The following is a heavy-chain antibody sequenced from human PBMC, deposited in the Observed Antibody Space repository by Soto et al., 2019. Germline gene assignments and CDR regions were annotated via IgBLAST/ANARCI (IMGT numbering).Heavy chain of an antibody. D-gene: IGHD6-6*01. CDR2: IIPIFGTA. J-gene: IGHJ6*02. CDR1: GGTFSSYA. V-gene: IGHV1-69*13. Sequence: ASVKVSCKASGGTFSSYAISWVRQAPGQGLEWMGGIIPIFGTANYAQKFQGRVTITADESTSTAYMELSSLRSEDTAVYYCARQHSSSSHYYYGMDVWGQGTTVTVSS. CDR3: ARQHSSSSHYYYGMDV.